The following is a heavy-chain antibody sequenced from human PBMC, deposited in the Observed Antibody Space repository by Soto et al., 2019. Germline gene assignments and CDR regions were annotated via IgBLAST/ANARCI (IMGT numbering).Heavy chain of an antibody. J-gene: IGHJ6*02. CDR1: GYTFTSYD. V-gene: IGHV1-8*01. CDR2: MNPNSGNT. CDR3: ARGLYSGYDKHYYGMDV. D-gene: IGHD5-12*01. Sequence: QVPLVQSGAEVKKPGASVKVSCKASGYTFTSYDINWVRQATGQGLEWMGWMNPNSGNTGYAQKFQGRVTMTRNTSTSTAYMELSSLRSEDTAVYYCARGLYSGYDKHYYGMDVWGQGTTVTVSS.